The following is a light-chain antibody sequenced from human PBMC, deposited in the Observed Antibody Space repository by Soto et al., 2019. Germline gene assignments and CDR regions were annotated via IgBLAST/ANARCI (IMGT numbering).Light chain of an antibody. Sequence: VLTQPPSVSGAPGQRVTISCTWSSSNIGSTYDVQWYQQLPGTAPKLLIHGNTDRPSGVPDRFSGSKSGTSASLAITGLQADDEADYYCQSYDDSLSVHYVFGTGTKVTVL. V-gene: IGLV1-40*01. CDR3: QSYDDSLSVHYV. CDR1: SSNIGSTYD. J-gene: IGLJ1*01. CDR2: GNT.